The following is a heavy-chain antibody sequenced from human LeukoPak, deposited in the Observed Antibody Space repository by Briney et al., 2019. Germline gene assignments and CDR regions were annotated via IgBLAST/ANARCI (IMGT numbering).Heavy chain of an antibody. CDR1: GFTFSSSW. Sequence: GGSLRLSCAASGFTFSSSWMYWIRQAPGKGLEWVSNISSTSTYTNYADSVKGRFTISRDNAKNSLYLQMNSLRAEDTPVYYCARAGSYGPYFDYWGQGTLVTVSS. J-gene: IGHJ4*02. CDR2: ISSTSTYT. CDR3: ARAGSYGPYFDY. D-gene: IGHD1-26*01. V-gene: IGHV3-11*05.